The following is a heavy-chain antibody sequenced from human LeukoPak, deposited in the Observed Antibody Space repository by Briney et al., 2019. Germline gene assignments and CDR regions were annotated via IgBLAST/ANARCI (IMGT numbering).Heavy chain of an antibody. Sequence: GGSLRLSCAASGFTVSSNYMSWVRQAPGKGLEWVSSISSSSSYIYYADSVKGRFTISRDNAKNSLYLQMNSLRAEDTAVYYCARHYYYDSSGHDYWGQGTLVTVSS. CDR2: ISSSSSYI. V-gene: IGHV3-21*01. CDR3: ARHYYYDSSGHDY. CDR1: GFTVSSNY. D-gene: IGHD3-22*01. J-gene: IGHJ4*02.